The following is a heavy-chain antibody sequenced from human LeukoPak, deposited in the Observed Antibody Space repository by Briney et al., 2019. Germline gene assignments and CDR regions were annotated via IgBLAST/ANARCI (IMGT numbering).Heavy chain of an antibody. J-gene: IGHJ4*02. V-gene: IGHV3-30*04. CDR2: LSFDGTTK. CDR1: GFTFSTYT. D-gene: IGHD4/OR15-4a*01. CDR3: ARRAGAYSHPYDY. Sequence: GGSLRLSCAASGFTFSTYTIHWVRQAPGKGLEWVAVLSFDGTTKYYADSVKGRFTISRDNSKNTLYLQMDSLRAEDTAVYYCARRAGAYSHPYDYWGQGTLVTVSS.